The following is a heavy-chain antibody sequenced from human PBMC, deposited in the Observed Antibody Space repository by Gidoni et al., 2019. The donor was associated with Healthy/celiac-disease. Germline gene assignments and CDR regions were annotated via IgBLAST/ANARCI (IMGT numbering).Heavy chain of an antibody. J-gene: IGHJ4*02. V-gene: IGHV3-9*01. CDR3: AKDSIAVLTFFDY. D-gene: IGHD6-19*01. Sequence: EVQLVESGGGLVQPGRSLRLSCAASGFPFDDYAMHWVRQATGKGLEWVSGISWNSGSIGYADSVKGRFTISRDNAKNSLYLQMNSLRAEDTALYYCAKDSIAVLTFFDYWGQGTLVTVSS. CDR2: ISWNSGSI. CDR1: GFPFDDYA.